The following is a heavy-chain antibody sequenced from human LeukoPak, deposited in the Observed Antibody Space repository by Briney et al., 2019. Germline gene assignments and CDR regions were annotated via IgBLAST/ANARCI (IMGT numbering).Heavy chain of an antibody. V-gene: IGHV3-30*04. J-gene: IGHJ6*02. CDR3: AREYYAVYYYYGMDV. Sequence: GGSLRLSCAASVFTFSSYAMHWVRQAPGKGLEWVAVISYDGSNKYYADSVKGRFTISRDNSKNTLYLQMNSLRAEDTAVYYCAREYYAVYYYYGMDVWGQGTTVTVSS. D-gene: IGHD2-2*01. CDR1: VFTFSSYA. CDR2: ISYDGSNK.